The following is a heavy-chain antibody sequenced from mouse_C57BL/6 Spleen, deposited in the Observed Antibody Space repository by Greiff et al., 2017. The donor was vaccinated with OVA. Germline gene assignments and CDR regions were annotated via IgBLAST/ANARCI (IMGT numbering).Heavy chain of an antibody. J-gene: IGHJ3*01. Sequence: QVQLKESGPELVKPGASVKISCKASGYAFSSSWMNWVKQRPGKGLEWIGRIYPGDGDTNYNGKFKGKATLTADKSSSTAYMQLSSLTSEDSAVYFCARSGGDYDGFAYWGQGTLVTVSA. D-gene: IGHD2-4*01. CDR3: ARSGGDYDGFAY. CDR1: GYAFSSSW. V-gene: IGHV1-82*01. CDR2: IYPGDGDT.